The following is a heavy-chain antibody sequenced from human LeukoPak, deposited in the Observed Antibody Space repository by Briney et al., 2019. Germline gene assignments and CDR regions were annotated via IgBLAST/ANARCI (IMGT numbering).Heavy chain of an antibody. CDR1: GGTFSSYA. D-gene: IGHD2-15*01. V-gene: IGHV1-69*05. CDR2: IIPIFGTA. Sequence: SVKVSCKASGGTFSSYAISWVRQAPGQGLEWMGGIIPIFGTANYAQKFQGRVTITTDESTSTAYMELSSLRSEDTAVYYCARAWTEPATPGNWFDPWGQGTLVTVSS. CDR3: ARAWTEPATPGNWFDP. J-gene: IGHJ5*02.